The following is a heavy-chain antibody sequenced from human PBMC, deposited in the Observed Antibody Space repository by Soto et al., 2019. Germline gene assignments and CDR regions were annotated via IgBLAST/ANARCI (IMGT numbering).Heavy chain of an antibody. CDR1: GFSFSTSGGG. J-gene: IGHJ4*02. CDR2: IYWDDDK. Sequence: QITLTESGPTLVKPTQTLTLTCTFSGFSFSTSGGGVGWIRQPPGKAMEWLALIYWDDDKRYSPSLKSRLTITKETSKNQLVRTKTNMDPVDTATYYCAQRRDGNNYFDYWGQGTLVTVSS. V-gene: IGHV2-5*02. CDR3: AQRRDGNNYFDY.